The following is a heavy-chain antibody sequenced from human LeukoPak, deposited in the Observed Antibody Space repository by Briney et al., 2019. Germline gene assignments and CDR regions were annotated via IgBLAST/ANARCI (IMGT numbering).Heavy chain of an antibody. V-gene: IGHV3-21*01. D-gene: IGHD4-17*01. CDR3: AGVQDYGWFDP. CDR2: ISSSSSYI. CDR1: GFTFSSYT. Sequence: GGSLRLSCAASGFTFSSYTMSWVRQAPGKGLEWVSSISSSSSYIYYADSVKGRFTISRDNAKNSLYLQMNSLRAEDTAVYYCAGVQDYGWFDPWGQGTLVTVSS. J-gene: IGHJ5*02.